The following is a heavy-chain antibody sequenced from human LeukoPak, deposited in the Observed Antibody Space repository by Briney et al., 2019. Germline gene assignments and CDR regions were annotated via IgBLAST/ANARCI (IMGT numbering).Heavy chain of an antibody. CDR1: GGSFSSGSYY. CDR3: ARALTLRALISIFGVDAFDI. Sequence: SQTLSLTCTVSGGSFSSGSYYWSWIRQPAGKGLEWIGRIYTSGSTNYNPSLKSRVTISVDTSKNQFSLKLSSVTAADTAVYYCARALTLRALISIFGVDAFDIWGQGTMVTVSS. V-gene: IGHV4-61*02. J-gene: IGHJ3*02. D-gene: IGHD3-3*01. CDR2: IYTSGST.